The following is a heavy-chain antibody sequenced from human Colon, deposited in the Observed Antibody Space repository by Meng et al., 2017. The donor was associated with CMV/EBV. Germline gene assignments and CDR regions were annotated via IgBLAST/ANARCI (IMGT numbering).Heavy chain of an antibody. J-gene: IGHJ4*02. Sequence: GGSLRLSCAASRFTFSSYAMSWVRQAPGKGLEWVSAISGSGGSTYYADSVKGRFTISRDNSKNTLYLQINNLRADDTAVYYCAKGADLHDFWSGYAYWGQGTLVTVSS. V-gene: IGHV3-23*01. CDR3: AKGADLHDFWSGYAY. D-gene: IGHD3-3*01. CDR2: ISGSGGST. CDR1: RFTFSSYA.